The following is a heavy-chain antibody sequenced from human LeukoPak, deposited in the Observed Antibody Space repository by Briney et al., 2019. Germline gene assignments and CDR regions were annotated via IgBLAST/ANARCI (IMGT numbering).Heavy chain of an antibody. D-gene: IGHD2-15*01. CDR1: GGSISSSNW. CDR2: IYHSGST. CDR3: ARQPYCSGGSCLDY. Sequence: SGTLSLTCAVSGGSISSSNWWSWVRQPPGKGLEWIGEIYHSGSTNYNPSLKSRVAISVDKSKNQFSLKLSSVTAADTAVYYCARQPYCSGGSCLDYWGQGTLVTVSS. V-gene: IGHV4-4*02. J-gene: IGHJ4*02.